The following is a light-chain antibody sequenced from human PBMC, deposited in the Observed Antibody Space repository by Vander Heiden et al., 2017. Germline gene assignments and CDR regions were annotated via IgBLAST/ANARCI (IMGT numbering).Light chain of an antibody. Sequence: DIQMTHSPSSLSASVGDRVTITCQASQDISNYLNWYQQKPGKAPKLLNYDASNLETGVPSRFSGSGSGTDFTFTISSLQPEDIATYYCQQYDNLPLTFGPGTKVDIK. CDR3: QQYDNLPLT. CDR2: DAS. CDR1: QDISNY. V-gene: IGKV1-33*01. J-gene: IGKJ3*01.